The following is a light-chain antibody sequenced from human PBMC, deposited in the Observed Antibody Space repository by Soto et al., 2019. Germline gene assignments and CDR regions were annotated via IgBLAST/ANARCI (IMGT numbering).Light chain of an antibody. CDR3: KQYNTYST. Sequence: DIQMTQSPSTLSASVGDRVTITCRASQSISRWLAWYQQKPGKAPNALIYDASTLRSCFPSRFRGGGSGTEFTLTISSLQHDDFATYDCKQYNTYSTFGQGTRLAIK. J-gene: IGKJ5*01. CDR1: QSISRW. CDR2: DAS. V-gene: IGKV1-5*01.